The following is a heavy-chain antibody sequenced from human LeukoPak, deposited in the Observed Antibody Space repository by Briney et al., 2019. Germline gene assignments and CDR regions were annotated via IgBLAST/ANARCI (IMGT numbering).Heavy chain of an antibody. CDR3: AGGSSGWFDY. D-gene: IGHD6-19*01. J-gene: IGHJ4*02. CDR2: ISYDGSNK. V-gene: IGHV3-30*04. CDR1: GFTFSSYA. Sequence: GGSLRLSCAASGFTFSSYAMHWVRQAPGKGLEWVAVISYDGSNKYYADSVKGRFTISRDNSKNTLYLQMNSLRAEDTAVYYCAGGSSGWFDYWGQGTLVTVSS.